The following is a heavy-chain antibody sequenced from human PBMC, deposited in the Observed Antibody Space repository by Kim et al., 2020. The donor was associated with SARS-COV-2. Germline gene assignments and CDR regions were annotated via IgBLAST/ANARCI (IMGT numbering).Heavy chain of an antibody. V-gene: IGHV4-61*02. CDR3: ARDWVKVGSYYGFDP. Sequence: SETLSLTCTVSGGSISSGSYYWSWIRQPAGKGLEWIGRIYTSGSTNYNPSLKSRVTISVDTSKNQFSLKLSSVTAADTAVYYCARDWVKVGSYYGFDPWGQGTLVTVPS. J-gene: IGHJ5*02. CDR2: IYTSGST. D-gene: IGHD3-10*01. CDR1: GGSISSGSYY.